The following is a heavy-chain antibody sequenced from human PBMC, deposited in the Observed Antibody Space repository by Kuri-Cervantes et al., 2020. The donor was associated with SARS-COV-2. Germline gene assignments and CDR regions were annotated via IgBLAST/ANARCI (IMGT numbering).Heavy chain of an antibody. Sequence: GGSLRLSCAASGFTFSSNAMHWVRQAPGKGLEWVAVISYDGSNKYYADSVKGRFTISRDNSKSTLSLQMNSLRAEDTAVYYCARADFWSGLFDPWGQGTLVTVSS. D-gene: IGHD3-3*01. CDR3: ARADFWSGLFDP. CDR2: ISYDGSNK. J-gene: IGHJ5*02. V-gene: IGHV3-30*04. CDR1: GFTFSSNA.